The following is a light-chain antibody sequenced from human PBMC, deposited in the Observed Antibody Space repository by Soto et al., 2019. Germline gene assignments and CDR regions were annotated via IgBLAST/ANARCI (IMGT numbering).Light chain of an antibody. CDR3: QQANSFPFT. CDR1: QSVSSGA. CDR2: GAS. J-gene: IGKJ5*01. Sequence: EIVMTQSPATLSVSPGERATLSCRASQSVSSGAFAWYRQKPGQAPGLLIYGASKRATGTPDRFIGSGSGTDFTLTISSLQPEDFATYYCQQANSFPFTFGQGTRLEIK. V-gene: IGKV3D-15*01.